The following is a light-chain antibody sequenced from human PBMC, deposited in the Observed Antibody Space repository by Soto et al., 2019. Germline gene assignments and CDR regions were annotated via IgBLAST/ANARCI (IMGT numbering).Light chain of an antibody. CDR3: QQYNNWPPSIT. V-gene: IGKV3-15*01. Sequence: EIVMTQSPATLSVSPGERATLSCRASQSVSSDLAWYQQKPGQAPRLLIYGASTRATGIPARFSGSGSGTEFALTISSLQSEDFAVYYCQQYNNWPPSITFGQGKRLEMK. CDR1: QSVSSD. J-gene: IGKJ5*01. CDR2: GAS.